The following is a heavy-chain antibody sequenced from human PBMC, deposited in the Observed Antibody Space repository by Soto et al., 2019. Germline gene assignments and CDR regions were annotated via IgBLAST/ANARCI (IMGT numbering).Heavy chain of an antibody. D-gene: IGHD3-16*02. J-gene: IGHJ3*02. Sequence: SETLALTCTVYGGSISSYYWSWIRQPPGKGLEWIGYIYYSGSTNYNPSLKSRVTISVDTSKNQFSLKLSSVTAADTAVYYCARLEEGITFGGVIVNAFDIWGQGTMVTVSS. CDR2: IYYSGST. CDR3: ARLEEGITFGGVIVNAFDI. CDR1: GGSISSYY. V-gene: IGHV4-59*01.